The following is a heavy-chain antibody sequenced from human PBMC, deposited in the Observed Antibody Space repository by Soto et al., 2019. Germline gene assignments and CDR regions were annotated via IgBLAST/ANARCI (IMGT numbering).Heavy chain of an antibody. CDR3: ARTRGYCSGGSCYPLDH. Sequence: QVQLVQSGAGVQDPGATANISCKATGYRFTAYDMHWVRQAPGQRLEWLGWINTATGDTKYSPSFQGRVTLSRDTSATTAYIELSGLRFEDTAVYYCARTRGYCSGGSCYPLDHWGQGTLVTVSS. D-gene: IGHD2-15*01. J-gene: IGHJ4*02. CDR1: GYRFTAYD. V-gene: IGHV1-3*04. CDR2: INTATGDT.